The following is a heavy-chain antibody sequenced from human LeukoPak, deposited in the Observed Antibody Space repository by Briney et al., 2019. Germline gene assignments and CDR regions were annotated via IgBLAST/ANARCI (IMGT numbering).Heavy chain of an antibody. Sequence: GGSLRLSCAASGFTFSSYWMSWVRQAPGKGLEWVANIKQDGSAKYYVDSVKGRFTLSRDNAENSLYLQMNSLRDEDTAVYYCATDKSSVGAIDYWGQGTLVTVSS. CDR1: GFTFSSYW. CDR3: ATDKSSVGAIDY. CDR2: IKQDGSAK. J-gene: IGHJ4*02. D-gene: IGHD1-26*01. V-gene: IGHV3-7*01.